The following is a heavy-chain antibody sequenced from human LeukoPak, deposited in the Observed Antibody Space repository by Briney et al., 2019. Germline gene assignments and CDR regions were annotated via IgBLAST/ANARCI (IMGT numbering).Heavy chain of an antibody. V-gene: IGHV3-23*01. CDR1: GFTFSSYA. CDR2: ISGSGGST. J-gene: IGHJ4*02. D-gene: IGHD1-26*01. CDR3: AGGTAPFVEWVKNY. Sequence: GGSLRLSCAASGFTFSSYAMSWVRQAPGRGLEWVSAISGSGGSTYYADSVKGRFTISRDNSKNTLYLQMNSLRAEDTAVYYCAGGTAPFVEWVKNYWGQGTLVTVSS.